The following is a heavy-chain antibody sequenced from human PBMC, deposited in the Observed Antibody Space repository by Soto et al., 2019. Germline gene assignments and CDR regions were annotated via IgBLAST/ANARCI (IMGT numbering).Heavy chain of an antibody. Sequence: GGSLRLSCAASGFTFTTAWINWVRQAPGKGLEWVGRIKSKTDGGTPDFAAPVRGRVTITADESTSTAYMELSSLRSEDTAVYYCASVASDYYDYVWGSYRPEPARYHFDIWGQGTMVTVSS. J-gene: IGHJ3*02. CDR1: GFTFTTAW. CDR3: ASVASDYYDYVWGSYRPEPARYHFDI. CDR2: IKSKTDGGTP. V-gene: IGHV3-15*07. D-gene: IGHD3-16*02.